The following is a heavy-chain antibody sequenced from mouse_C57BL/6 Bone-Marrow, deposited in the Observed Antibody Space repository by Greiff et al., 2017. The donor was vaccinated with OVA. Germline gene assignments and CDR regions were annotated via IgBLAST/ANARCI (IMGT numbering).Heavy chain of an antibody. D-gene: IGHD1-1*01. CDR2: SRNKANDYTT. CDR1: GFTFSDFY. Sequence: EVQVVESGGGLVQSGRSLRLSCATSGFTFSDFYMEWVRQAPGKGLEWIAASRNKANDYTTEYSASVKGRFIVSRDTSQSILYLQMNALRAEDTAIYYCARDARGGSSPFAYWGQGTLVTVSA. V-gene: IGHV7-1*01. J-gene: IGHJ3*01. CDR3: ARDARGGSSPFAY.